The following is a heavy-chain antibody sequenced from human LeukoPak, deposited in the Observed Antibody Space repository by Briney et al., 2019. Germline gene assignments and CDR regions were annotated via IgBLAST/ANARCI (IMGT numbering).Heavy chain of an antibody. Sequence: GESPKISCEGSGYSFTSFWIGWVRHMPGKGLEWMGIIYPGDSDTKYSPSFQGQVTLSVDKSITTAYLQWSSLKASDTAMYYCARQASAASDYWGQGTLVTVSS. CDR1: GYSFTSFW. J-gene: IGHJ4*02. V-gene: IGHV5-51*01. CDR3: ARQASAASDY. D-gene: IGHD6-13*01. CDR2: IYPGDSDT.